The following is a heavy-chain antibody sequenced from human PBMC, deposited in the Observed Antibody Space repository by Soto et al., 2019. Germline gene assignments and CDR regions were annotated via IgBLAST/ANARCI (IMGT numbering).Heavy chain of an antibody. D-gene: IGHD3-16*01. Sequence: EVQLLESGGGLVQPGGSLRLSCAASGFTFSSYAMSWVRQAPGKGLEWVSGISGSAGSTYYADSVKGRFTISRDNSKNTMYLQMNSLRAEDTAVYYCAKGPPDSRNGWDYVLEYWGQGTLVTVSS. CDR2: ISGSAGST. CDR1: GFTFSSYA. J-gene: IGHJ4*02. CDR3: AKGPPDSRNGWDYVLEY. V-gene: IGHV3-23*01.